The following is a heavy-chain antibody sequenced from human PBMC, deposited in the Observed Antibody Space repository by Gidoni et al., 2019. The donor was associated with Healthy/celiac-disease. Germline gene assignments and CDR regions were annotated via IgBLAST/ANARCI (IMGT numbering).Heavy chain of an antibody. CDR2: IYPGDSDT. V-gene: IGHV5-51*01. CDR3: ARLDDAFALGSSSGGVNY. CDR1: EYRFPISW. D-gene: IGHD6-6*01. J-gene: IGHJ4*02. Sequence: EVQLVQSGAEVKKPGESLKSSCTGSEYRFPISWLGWLRQMPGTGLEWMGIIYPGDSDTRYSPSFQGQVTISADKSISTAYLQWSSLKASDTAMYYCARLDDAFALGSSSGGVNYWGQGTLVTVSS.